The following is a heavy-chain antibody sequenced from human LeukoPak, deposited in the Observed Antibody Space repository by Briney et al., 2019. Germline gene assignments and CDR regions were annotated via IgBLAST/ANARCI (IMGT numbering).Heavy chain of an antibody. CDR3: ARGDFWSGYHDY. Sequence: SETLSLTCTVSGSSIGNYYWSWIRQPPGKGLEWIGYIYYSGTTNYNPSLKSRVTISVDTSKNQFSLKLSSVTAADTAVYYCARGDFWSGYHDYWGQGTLVTVSS. V-gene: IGHV4-59*08. CDR2: IYYSGTT. J-gene: IGHJ4*02. CDR1: GSSIGNYY. D-gene: IGHD3-3*01.